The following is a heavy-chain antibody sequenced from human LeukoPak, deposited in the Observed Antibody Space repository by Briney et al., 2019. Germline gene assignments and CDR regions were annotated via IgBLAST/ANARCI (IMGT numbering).Heavy chain of an antibody. Sequence: ASVKLSCKASGGTFSSYAISWVRQAPGQGLEWMGGIIPIFGTANYAQKFQGRVTITADESTSTAYMELSSLRSEDTAVYYCAREGSGPLYGAPYYYGMDVWGQGTTVTVSS. D-gene: IGHD3-10*01. V-gene: IGHV1-69*13. CDR1: GGTFSSYA. J-gene: IGHJ6*02. CDR3: AREGSGPLYGAPYYYGMDV. CDR2: IIPIFGTA.